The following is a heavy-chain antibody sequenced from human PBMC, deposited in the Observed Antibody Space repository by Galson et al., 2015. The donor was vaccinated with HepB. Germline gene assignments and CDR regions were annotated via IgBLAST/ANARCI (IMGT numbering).Heavy chain of an antibody. J-gene: IGHJ4*02. D-gene: IGHD6-19*01. CDR2: IYPGDSDT. Sequence: QSGAEVKKPGESLKLSCKGSGYRFANYWIGWVRQVPGKGLEWMGVIYPGDSDTRYSPSFQGQVTISADKSIGTAYLQWSSLKASDTAMYYCARHMDSSGWPATCDYWGQGTLVTVSS. V-gene: IGHV5-51*01. CDR3: ARHMDSSGWPATCDY. CDR1: GYRFANYW.